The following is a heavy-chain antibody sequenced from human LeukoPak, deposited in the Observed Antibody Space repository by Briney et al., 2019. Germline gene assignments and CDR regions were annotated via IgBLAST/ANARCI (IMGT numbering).Heavy chain of an antibody. CDR1: GFTFSSYS. J-gene: IGHJ4*02. CDR2: ISYDGSNK. V-gene: IGHV3-30*18. D-gene: IGHD3-22*01. Sequence: GSLRLSCAASGFTFSSYSMNWVRQAPDKGLEWVAVISYDGSNKYYADSVKGRFTISRDNSKNTLYLQMNSLRAEDTAVYYCAKDYYDSSGYFNYWGQGTLVTVSS. CDR3: AKDYYDSSGYFNY.